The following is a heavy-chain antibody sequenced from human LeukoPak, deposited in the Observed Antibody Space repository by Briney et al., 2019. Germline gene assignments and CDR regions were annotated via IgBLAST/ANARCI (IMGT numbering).Heavy chain of an antibody. V-gene: IGHV1-69-2*01. Sequence: GASVKVSCKVSGYTFTDCYMHWVQQAPGKGLEWMGLVDPEDGETIYAEKFQGRVTITADTSTDTAYMELSSLRSEDTAVYYCATDPGGYYYDSSPPRGYWGQGTLVTVSS. CDR2: VDPEDGET. CDR3: ATDPGGYYYDSSPPRGY. J-gene: IGHJ4*02. CDR1: GYTFTDCY. D-gene: IGHD3-22*01.